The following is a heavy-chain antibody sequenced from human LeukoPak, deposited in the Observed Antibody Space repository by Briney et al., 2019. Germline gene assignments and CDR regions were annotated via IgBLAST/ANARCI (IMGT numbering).Heavy chain of an antibody. Sequence: SETLPLTCAVYGGSFSGYYWSWIRQPPGKGLEWIGEINHSGSTNYNPSLKSRVTISVDTSKNQFSLKLSSVTAADTAVYYCARGPNRWLQLTVFNYWGQGTLVTVSS. V-gene: IGHV4-34*01. D-gene: IGHD5-24*01. CDR1: GGSFSGYY. CDR3: ARGPNRWLQLTVFNY. J-gene: IGHJ4*02. CDR2: INHSGST.